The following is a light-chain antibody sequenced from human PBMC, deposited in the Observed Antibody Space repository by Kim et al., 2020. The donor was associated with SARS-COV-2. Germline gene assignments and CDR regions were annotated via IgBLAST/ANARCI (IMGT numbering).Light chain of an antibody. CDR1: QSVSSNY. V-gene: IGKV3-20*01. CDR2: GAS. Sequence: EFVLTQSPGTLSLFPGERATLSCRASQSVSSNYLTWYQQKPGQPPRLLIYGASSRATGIPDRFSGSGAGTDFTLTISRLEPEDFAVYYCQHYGTFCQGTKVDIK. J-gene: IGKJ1*01. CDR3: QHYGT.